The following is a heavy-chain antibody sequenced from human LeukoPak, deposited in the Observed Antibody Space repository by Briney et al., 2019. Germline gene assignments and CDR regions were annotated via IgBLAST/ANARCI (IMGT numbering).Heavy chain of an antibody. Sequence: GGSLRLSCAASGFTFSSHVMHWVRQAPGKGLEYVSTIRSNGDTYYANSVKGRFTISRDNSKNTLYLQMGSLRAEDMAVYYCAREDRGSYYLDYWGQGTRVTVSS. D-gene: IGHD3-10*01. CDR2: IRSNGDT. CDR3: AREDRGSYYLDY. V-gene: IGHV3-64*01. J-gene: IGHJ4*02. CDR1: GFTFSSHV.